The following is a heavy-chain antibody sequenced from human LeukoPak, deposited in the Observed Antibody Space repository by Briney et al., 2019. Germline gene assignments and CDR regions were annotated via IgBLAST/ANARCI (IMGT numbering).Heavy chain of an antibody. CDR2: IYYSGIT. CDR3: ARQGPTVVTFFDY. Sequence: SETLSLTCTVSGGSISSSSYYWGWIRQPPGKGLEWIGTIYYSGITYYNPSLKSRFTISVDTSKNQFSLKLSSVTAADTAVYYCARQGPTVVTFFDYWGQGTLVTVSS. CDR1: GGSISSSSYY. J-gene: IGHJ4*02. V-gene: IGHV4-39*01. D-gene: IGHD4-23*01.